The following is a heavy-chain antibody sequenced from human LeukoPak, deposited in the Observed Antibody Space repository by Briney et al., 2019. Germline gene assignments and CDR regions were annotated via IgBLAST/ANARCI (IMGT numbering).Heavy chain of an antibody. CDR3: ARGPGSSGGAYVGDY. CDR2: IDGNGNNK. J-gene: IGHJ4*01. Sequence: GGSLRLSCAASGFTFSNHWMHWVRQVPGKGLVWVSRIDGNGNNKNYADSVKGRSSISRDNAKSTLYLQMNSLRAEDTAVYYCARGPGSSGGAYVGDYWGHGTLVTVSS. D-gene: IGHD3-22*01. V-gene: IGHV3-74*01. CDR1: GFTFSNHW.